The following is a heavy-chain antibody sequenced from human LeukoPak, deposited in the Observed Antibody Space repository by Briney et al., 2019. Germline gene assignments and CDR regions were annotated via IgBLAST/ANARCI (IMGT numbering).Heavy chain of an antibody. V-gene: IGHV3-33*01. J-gene: IGHJ3*02. D-gene: IGHD2-2*02. CDR2: IWYDGSNK. Sequence: GGSLRLSCAASGFTFSSYGMHWVRQAPGKGLEWVAVIWYDGSNKYYADSVKGRFTISRDNSKNTLYLQMNSLRAEDTAGYYCARDRVLPAAIHFDIWGQGTMVTVSS. CDR1: GFTFSSYG. CDR3: ARDRVLPAAIHFDI.